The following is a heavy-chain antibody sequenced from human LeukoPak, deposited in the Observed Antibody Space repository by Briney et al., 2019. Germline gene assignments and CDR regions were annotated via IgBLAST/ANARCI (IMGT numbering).Heavy chain of an antibody. D-gene: IGHD3-22*01. CDR2: IYYSGST. CDR3: ARGHYYDSSGYFVY. V-gene: IGHV4-59*08. J-gene: IGHJ4*02. CDR1: GGSISSYY. Sequence: SETLSLTCTVSGGSISSYYWSWVRQPPGKGLEWIGYIYYSGSTNYNPSLKRRVTISVDTSKNQFSLKLSSVTAADTAVYYCARGHYYDSSGYFVYWGQGTLVTVSS.